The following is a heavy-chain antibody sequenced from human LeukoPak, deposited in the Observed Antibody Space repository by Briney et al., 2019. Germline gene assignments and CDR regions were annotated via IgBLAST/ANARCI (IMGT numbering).Heavy chain of an antibody. CDR2: ISHTGNT. D-gene: IGHD5/OR15-5a*01. J-gene: IGHJ4*02. V-gene: IGHV4-34*01. Sequence: SETLSLTCAVYGGSFSNYFWSSIRQPPGMGLEWIGEISHTGNTAYESSLKSRVTISLDTSKNQFSLKLNSVTAADTAVYYCARKTVSTGVDYWGQGTLVTVSS. CDR1: GGSFSNYF. CDR3: ARKTVSTGVDY.